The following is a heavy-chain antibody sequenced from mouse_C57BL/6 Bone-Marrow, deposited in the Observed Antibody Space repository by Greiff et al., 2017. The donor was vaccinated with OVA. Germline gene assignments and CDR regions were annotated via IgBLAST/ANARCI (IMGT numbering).Heavy chain of an antibody. V-gene: IGHV7-3*01. CDR3: ARYNYPYYFDY. D-gene: IGHD5-5*01. CDR1: GFTFTDYY. Sequence: EVMLVESGGGLVQPGGSLSLSCAASGFTFTDYYMSWVRQPPGKALEWLGFIRNKANGYTTEYSASVKGRFTISRDNSQSILYLQMNALRAEDSATYYCARYNYPYYFDYWGQGTTLTVSS. J-gene: IGHJ2*01. CDR2: IRNKANGYTT.